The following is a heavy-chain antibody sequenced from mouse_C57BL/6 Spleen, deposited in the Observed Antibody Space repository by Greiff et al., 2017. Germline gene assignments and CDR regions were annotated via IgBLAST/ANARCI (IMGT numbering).Heavy chain of an antibody. D-gene: IGHD1-1*01. J-gene: IGHJ2*01. CDR1: GYTFTDYE. CDR2: IDPETGGT. Sequence: VQLQQSGAELVRPGASVTLSCKASGYTFTDYEMHWVKQTPVHGLEWIGAIDPETGGTAYNQKFKGKAILTADKSSSTAYMELRSLTSEDSAVYYCTRDTTVVATYDWGQGTTLTVSS. CDR3: TRDTTVVATYD. V-gene: IGHV1-15*01.